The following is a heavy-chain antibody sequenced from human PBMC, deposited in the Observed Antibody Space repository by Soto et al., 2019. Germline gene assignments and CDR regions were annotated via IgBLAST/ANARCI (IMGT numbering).Heavy chain of an antibody. CDR2: IYYSGST. J-gene: IGHJ4*02. V-gene: IGHV4-39*01. Sequence: PSETLSLTCTVSGGSISSSSYYWGWIRQPPGKGLEWIGSIYYSGSTYYNPSLKSRVTISVDTSKNQFSLKLSSVTAADTAVYYCARPTTDREFDYWGQGTLVTVSS. CDR1: GGSISSSSYY. D-gene: IGHD3-22*01. CDR3: ARPTTDREFDY.